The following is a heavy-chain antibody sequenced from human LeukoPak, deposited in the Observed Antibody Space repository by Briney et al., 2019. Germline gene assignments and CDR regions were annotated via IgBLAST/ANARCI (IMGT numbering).Heavy chain of an antibody. D-gene: IGHD3-10*01. CDR3: ARAPMVRGVIYPYYFDY. V-gene: IGHV1-8*01. J-gene: IGHJ4*02. CDR2: MNPSSANS. Sequence: ASVKVSCKASGYTFTNYDINWVRQAPGQGLEWMAWMNPSSANSGSAPKFQGRVTMTTNTSINTAYIELSSLKSEDTAVYYCARAPMVRGVIYPYYFDYWGQGTLVTVSS. CDR1: GYTFTNYD.